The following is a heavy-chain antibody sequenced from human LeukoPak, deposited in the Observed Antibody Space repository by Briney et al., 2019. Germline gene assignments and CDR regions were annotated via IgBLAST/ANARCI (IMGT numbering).Heavy chain of an antibody. D-gene: IGHD3-22*01. Sequence: SEALSLTCTVSGGSISSSSYYWGWIRQPPGKGPEWIGSIYYSGSTYYNPSLKSRVTISVDTSKNQFSLKLSSVTAADTAVYYCARSGSGYYLNWFDPWGQGTLVTVSS. CDR3: ARSGSGYYLNWFDP. J-gene: IGHJ5*02. CDR1: GGSISSSSYY. CDR2: IYYSGST. V-gene: IGHV4-39*01.